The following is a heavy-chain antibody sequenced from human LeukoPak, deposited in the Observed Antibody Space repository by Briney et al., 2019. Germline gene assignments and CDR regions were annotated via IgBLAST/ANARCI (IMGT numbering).Heavy chain of an antibody. V-gene: IGHV1-18*01. Sequence: ASVKVSCKPSGYTFTNYGISWVRQAPGQGLEWMGWISAYNGNTNYAQNLQGRVTMTTDTSTSTAYMELRSLRSDDTAVYYCARDKWFGEFTDAFDIWGQGTMVTVSS. CDR2: ISAYNGNT. J-gene: IGHJ3*02. CDR1: GYTFTNYG. D-gene: IGHD3-10*01. CDR3: ARDKWFGEFTDAFDI.